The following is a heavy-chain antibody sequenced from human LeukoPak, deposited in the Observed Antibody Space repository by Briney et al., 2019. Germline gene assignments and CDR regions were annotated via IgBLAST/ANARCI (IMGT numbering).Heavy chain of an antibody. V-gene: IGHV3-7*01. Sequence: GGSLRLSCAASAFTLSSYWMNCARQAPGKGLEWVANIKQDGSEKYSVDSVKGRFTISRDNAKSSLYLQMSSLRAEDTAVYYCARGNARVRGVPIWFDPWGQGTLVTVSS. CDR2: IKQDGSEK. J-gene: IGHJ5*02. D-gene: IGHD3-10*01. CDR3: ARGNARVRGVPIWFDP. CDR1: AFTLSSYW.